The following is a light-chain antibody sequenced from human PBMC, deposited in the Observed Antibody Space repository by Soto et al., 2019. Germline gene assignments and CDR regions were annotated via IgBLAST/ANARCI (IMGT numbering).Light chain of an antibody. CDR2: GAS. V-gene: IGKV3-20*01. CDR3: QQYGSSPRT. J-gene: IGKJ2*01. CDR1: QSVSNNY. Sequence: EVVLTQSPGTLSLSPGERATLSCRASQSVSNNYLAWYQQKPGQAPRLLIYGASSRATGIPDRFCGSGSGTDFTLTISRLEPEDLAVYYCQQYGSSPRTFGQGTKLDI.